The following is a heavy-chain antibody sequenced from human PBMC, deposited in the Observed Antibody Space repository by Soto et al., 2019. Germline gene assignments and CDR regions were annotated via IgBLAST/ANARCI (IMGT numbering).Heavy chain of an antibody. D-gene: IGHD6-13*01. CDR1: GLTFSRCS. CDR2: IVASGVTT. J-gene: IGHJ2*01. Sequence: EVQLLESGGGLVQPGGSLRLACATSGLTFSRCSMGWVRQAPGKGLEWVSSIVASGVTTYYADSVKGRFTISRDNSKNTLYLQMSNLRAEDTAVYYCAKDLRGPEAGTWYFDLWGRGTLVTVSS. V-gene: IGHV3-23*01. CDR3: AKDLRGPEAGTWYFDL.